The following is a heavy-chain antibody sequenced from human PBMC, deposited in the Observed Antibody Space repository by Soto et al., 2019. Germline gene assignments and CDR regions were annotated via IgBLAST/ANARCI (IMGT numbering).Heavy chain of an antibody. CDR2: IIPIFGTA. V-gene: IGHV1-69*13. CDR1: GGTFSSYA. Sequence: RASVKVSCKASGGTFSSYAISWVRQAPGQGLEWMGGIIPIFGTANYAQKFQGRVTITADESTSTAYMELSSLRSEDTAVYYCARKRAVAGTILFDYWGQGTLVTVSS. J-gene: IGHJ4*02. D-gene: IGHD6-19*01. CDR3: ARKRAVAGTILFDY.